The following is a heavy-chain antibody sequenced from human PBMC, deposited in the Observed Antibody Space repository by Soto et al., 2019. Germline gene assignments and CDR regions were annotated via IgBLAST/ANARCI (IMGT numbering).Heavy chain of an antibody. V-gene: IGHV3-13*01. CDR3: ARGYSNYGNYYYYYGMDV. J-gene: IGHJ6*02. CDR2: IGTAGDT. Sequence: PGGSLRLSCAASGFTFSSYDMHWVRQATGKGLEWVSAIGTAGDTYYPGSVKGRFTISRENAKNSLYLQMNSLRAGDTAVYYCARGYSNYGNYYYYYGMDVWGQGTTVTVSS. D-gene: IGHD4-4*01. CDR1: GFTFSSYD.